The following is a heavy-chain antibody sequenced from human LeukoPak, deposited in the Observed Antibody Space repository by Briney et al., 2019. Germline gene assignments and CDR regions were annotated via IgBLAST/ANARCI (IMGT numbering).Heavy chain of an antibody. CDR3: ARAVRGQQMVGRVRKYFYYGMVV. J-gene: IGHJ6*02. V-gene: IGHV4-61*05. D-gene: IGHD6-13*01. CDR2: MHHSGNT. Sequence: PSETLSLTCTVSGDSINSRSYYWDWIRQPPGKGLEWIGYMHHSGNTNYNPSLKSRVTISVDTSKNQFSLKLTSVTAADTAVYYCARAVRGQQMVGRVRKYFYYGMVVWGQGTTVTVSS. CDR1: GDSINSRSYY.